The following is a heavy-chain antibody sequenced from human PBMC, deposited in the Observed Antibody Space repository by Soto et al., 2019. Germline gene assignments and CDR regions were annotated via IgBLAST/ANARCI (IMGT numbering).Heavy chain of an antibody. V-gene: IGHV3-33*01. CDR1: GFTFSNFV. CDR2: IWTDGSDI. Sequence: GGSLRLSCVTSGFTFSNFVMQWVRQAPGKGLEWVAVIWTDGSDIHYADSVKGRFTISRDYSRSTVYLQMNSLRVEDTAVYYCVRASSSSHNTCYNLAWFAPWGQGTLVTVSS. D-gene: IGHD2-2*02. J-gene: IGHJ5*02. CDR3: VRASSSSHNTCYNLAWFAP.